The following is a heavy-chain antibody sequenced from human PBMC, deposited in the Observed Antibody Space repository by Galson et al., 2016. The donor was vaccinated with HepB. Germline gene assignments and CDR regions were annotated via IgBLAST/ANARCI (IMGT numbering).Heavy chain of an antibody. D-gene: IGHD3-22*01. CDR3: AQYSYDISGYVEDFQN. V-gene: IGHV3-9*01. CDR2: ITWNSGNV. Sequence: SLRLSCAVSGFKFDDHAMHWVRQAPGKGLEWVSGITWNSGNVVYADSVKGRFTISRDNAKNSLYLQMNSLRAEDTAVYYCAQYSYDISGYVEDFQNWGQGSRDSVAS. CDR1: GFKFDDHA. J-gene: IGHJ1*01.